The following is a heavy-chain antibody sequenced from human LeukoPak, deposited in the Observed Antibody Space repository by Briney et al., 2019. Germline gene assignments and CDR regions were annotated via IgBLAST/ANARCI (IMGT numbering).Heavy chain of an antibody. D-gene: IGHD2-15*01. Sequence: SVKVSCKASGGTFSSYGISWVRQAPGQGLEWMGGIIPIFGTANYAQKFQGRVTITADESTSTAYMELSSLRSEDTAVYYCARGYCSGGSCYSFDYWGQGTLVTVSS. CDR3: ARGYCSGGSCYSFDY. CDR1: GGTFSSYG. V-gene: IGHV1-69*01. CDR2: IIPIFGTA. J-gene: IGHJ4*02.